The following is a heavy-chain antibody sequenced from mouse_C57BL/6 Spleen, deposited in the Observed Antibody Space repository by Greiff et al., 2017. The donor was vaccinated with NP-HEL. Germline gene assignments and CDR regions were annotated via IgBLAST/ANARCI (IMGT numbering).Heavy chain of an antibody. CDR1: GYTFTDHI. CDR2: IYPVSGET. V-gene: IGHV1-11*01. Sequence: VQLQQSGAELASPGASVTLSCKASGYTFTDHIMNWVKKRPGQGLEWIGRIYPVSGETNYNQKFMGKATFAVDRSSSTVYMVLNSLTSEDLAVYYCGRITTVAHWYVEVWGTGATVTVSS. CDR3: GRITTVAHWYVEV. J-gene: IGHJ1*03. D-gene: IGHD1-1*01.